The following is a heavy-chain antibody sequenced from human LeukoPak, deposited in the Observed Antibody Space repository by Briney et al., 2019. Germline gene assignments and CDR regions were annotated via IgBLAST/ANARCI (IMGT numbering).Heavy chain of an antibody. CDR1: GFTFSSYG. V-gene: IGHV3-30*18. CDR2: ISYDGSNK. D-gene: IGHD3-3*01. CDR3: EKGYFDDHGMDV. Sequence: PGGSLRLSCAASGFTFSSYGMHRVRQAPGKGLEWAAVISYDGSNKYYADSVQGRFTITRDNSKNTLYLQMNSLRAEDTAVYYCEKGYFDDHGMDVWGQGTTVTVSS. J-gene: IGHJ6*02.